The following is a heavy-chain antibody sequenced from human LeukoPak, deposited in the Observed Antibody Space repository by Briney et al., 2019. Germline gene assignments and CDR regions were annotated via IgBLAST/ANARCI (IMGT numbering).Heavy chain of an antibody. Sequence: SVKVSCKASGGTFSSYAISWVRQAPGQGLEWMGGIIPIFGTANYAQKFQGRVTITADESTSTAYMELRSLRSDDTAVYYCARDYYDSSGSDYWGQGTLVTVSS. J-gene: IGHJ4*02. D-gene: IGHD3-22*01. CDR1: GGTFSSYA. CDR2: IIPIFGTA. V-gene: IGHV1-69*13. CDR3: ARDYYDSSGSDY.